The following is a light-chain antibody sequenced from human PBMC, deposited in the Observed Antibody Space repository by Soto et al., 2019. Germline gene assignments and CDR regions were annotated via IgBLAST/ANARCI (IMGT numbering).Light chain of an antibody. CDR2: KAS. CDR1: QSINSW. CDR3: QPYNSYLWT. V-gene: IGKV1-5*03. J-gene: IGKJ1*01. Sequence: DIQMTQSHSTLSSSVGDRVTITCRASQSINSWLAWYQQKPGKAPKFLIYKASTLERGVTSRFSVSGSVTEFNLTISSLQPDDFATYYCQPYNSYLWTFGQGTKVEIK.